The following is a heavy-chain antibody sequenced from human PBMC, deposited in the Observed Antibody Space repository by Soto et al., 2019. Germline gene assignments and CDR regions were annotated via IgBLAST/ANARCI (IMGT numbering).Heavy chain of an antibody. CDR2: IWYDGSNK. Sequence: QEHLVESGGGVVQPGRSLRLSCAASGSIFSGYGMHWVRQAPGKGLEWVAVIWYDGSNKYYADSVKGRFTISRDNSKNMLYLQRDSLRAEDTAVYYCAGDGIGGTAFRGFCDYWGQGTLVTVSS. CDR1: GSIFSGYG. J-gene: IGHJ4*02. CDR3: AGDGIGGTAFRGFCDY. D-gene: IGHD1-7*01. V-gene: IGHV3-33*01.